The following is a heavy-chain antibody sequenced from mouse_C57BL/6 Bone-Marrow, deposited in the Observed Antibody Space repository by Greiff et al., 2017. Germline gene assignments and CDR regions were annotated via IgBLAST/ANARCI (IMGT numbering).Heavy chain of an antibody. J-gene: IGHJ1*03. CDR1: GFNIKDDY. D-gene: IGHD2-1*01. Sequence: VQLKQSGAELVRPGASVKLSCTASGFNIKDDYMHWVKQRPEQGLEWIGWIDPENGDTEYASKFQGKATITADTSSNTAYLQLSSLTSEDTAVYYCTTRIYYGNPHWYFDVWGTGTTVTVSS. CDR3: TTRIYYGNPHWYFDV. V-gene: IGHV14-4*01. CDR2: IDPENGDT.